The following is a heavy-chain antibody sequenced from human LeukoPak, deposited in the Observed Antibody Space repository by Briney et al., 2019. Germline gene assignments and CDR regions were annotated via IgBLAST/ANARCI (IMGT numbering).Heavy chain of an antibody. Sequence: PGGSLRLSCASSGFTFDDYAMHWVRQAPGKGLEWVSLISWDGGSTYYADSVKGRFTISRDNSKNSLYLQMNSLRAEDTSLYYCAKDSSRSAARLDYWGQGTLVTVSS. J-gene: IGHJ4*02. D-gene: IGHD6-6*01. CDR2: ISWDGGST. V-gene: IGHV3-43D*04. CDR3: AKDSSRSAARLDY. CDR1: GFTFDDYA.